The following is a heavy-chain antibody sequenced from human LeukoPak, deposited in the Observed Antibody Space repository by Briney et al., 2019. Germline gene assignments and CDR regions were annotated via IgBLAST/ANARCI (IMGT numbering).Heavy chain of an antibody. D-gene: IGHD3-10*01. CDR1: GFTFSSYS. V-gene: IGHV3-48*01. J-gene: IGHJ3*02. Sequence: GGSLRLSCAASGFTFSSYSMNWVRQAPGKGLEWVSYISSSSSTIYYADSVKGRFTISRDNAKNSLYLQMNSLRAEDTAVYYCARDRNGAPPSYAFDIWGQGTMVTVSS. CDR3: ARDRNGAPPSYAFDI. CDR2: ISSSSSTI.